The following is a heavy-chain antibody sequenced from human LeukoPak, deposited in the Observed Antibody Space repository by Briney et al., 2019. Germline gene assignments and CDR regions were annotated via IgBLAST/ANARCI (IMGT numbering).Heavy chain of an antibody. CDR2: IYHSGST. CDR1: GGSISSSNW. V-gene: IGHV4-4*02. CDR3: ARDSGVASLGPDY. Sequence: SETLSLTCAVSGGSISSSNWWSWVRQPPGKGLEWIGEIYHSGSTNYNPSLKSRVTISVDKSKNQFSLKLSSVTAADTAVYYCARDSGVASLGPDYWGQGTLVTVSS. J-gene: IGHJ4*02. D-gene: IGHD5-12*01.